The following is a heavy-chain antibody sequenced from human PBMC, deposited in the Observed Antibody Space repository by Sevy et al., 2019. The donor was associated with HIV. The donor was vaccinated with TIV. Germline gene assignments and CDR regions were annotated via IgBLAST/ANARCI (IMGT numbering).Heavy chain of an antibody. CDR2: IYSGVTT. CDR1: GFTVGSNY. Sequence: GESLKISCAASGFTVGSNYMSWVRQAPGKGLEWVSIIYSGVTTSYADSVKGRFTISRDNSKNTLYLQMNGLRAEDTAVYYCARVSVYYYDSSGYYTTGNAFDIWGQGTMVTVSS. J-gene: IGHJ3*02. CDR3: ARVSVYYYDSSGYYTTGNAFDI. V-gene: IGHV3-53*01. D-gene: IGHD3-22*01.